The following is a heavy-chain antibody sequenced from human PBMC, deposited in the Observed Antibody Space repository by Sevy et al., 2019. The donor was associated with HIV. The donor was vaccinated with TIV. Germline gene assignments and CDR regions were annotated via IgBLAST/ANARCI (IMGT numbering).Heavy chain of an antibody. D-gene: IGHD6-19*01. CDR2: IYSDGTT. Sequence: GESLKISCAASGFSVSRNHINWVRQAPGKGQEWISVIYSDGTTQYADSVKGRFTISRDTSNNTVYLQVGSLRADDTAVYYCARRLSSAWYFDFWGQGTLVTVSS. V-gene: IGHV3-53*01. CDR3: ARRLSSAWYFDF. CDR1: GFSVSRNH. J-gene: IGHJ4*02.